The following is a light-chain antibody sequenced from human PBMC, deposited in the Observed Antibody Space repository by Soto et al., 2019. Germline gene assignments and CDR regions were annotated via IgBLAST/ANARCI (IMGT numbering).Light chain of an antibody. Sequence: MNQSPISLPVTPGEPASISCRSGQSLLHSNGYNYLDWYLQKPGQSPQLLIYLGSNRASGVPDRFSGSGSGTDFTLKISRVEAEDVGVYYCMQALQTPWTFGHATMV. CDR3: MQALQTPWT. J-gene: IGKJ1*01. V-gene: IGKV2-28*01. CDR1: QSLLHSNGYNY. CDR2: LGS.